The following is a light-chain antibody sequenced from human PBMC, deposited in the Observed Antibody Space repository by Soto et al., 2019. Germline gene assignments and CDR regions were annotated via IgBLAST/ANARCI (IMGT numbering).Light chain of an antibody. J-gene: IGLJ1*01. V-gene: IGLV2-14*02. Sequence: QSALTQPASVSGSPGQSITISCTGTSSDVGSYNLVSWYQQHPGKAPKLMIYEVSKRPSGVSNRFSGSKSGNTASLTTSGLQAEDEADSYCSSYTSSSTLEYVFGTGTKVTVL. CDR1: SSDVGSYNL. CDR3: SSYTSSSTLEYV. CDR2: EVS.